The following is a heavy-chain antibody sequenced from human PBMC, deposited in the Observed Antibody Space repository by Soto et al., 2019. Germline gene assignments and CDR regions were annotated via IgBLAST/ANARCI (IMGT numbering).Heavy chain of an antibody. CDR1: GFTFSSYA. Sequence: GGSLRLSCAASGFTFSSYAMSWVRQAPGKGLEWVSGISGSGGSTYYADSVKGRFTISRDNSKNTVYLQMNSLRAEDTALFYCAKCESNSWYVFDYWGQGTLVTVSS. V-gene: IGHV3-23*01. CDR3: AKCESNSWYVFDY. CDR2: ISGSGGST. J-gene: IGHJ4*02. D-gene: IGHD6-13*01.